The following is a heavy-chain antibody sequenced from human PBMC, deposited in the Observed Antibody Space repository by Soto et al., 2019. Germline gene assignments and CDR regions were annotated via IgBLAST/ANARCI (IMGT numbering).Heavy chain of an antibody. D-gene: IGHD3-16*01. CDR3: ASASSGGGLNDYCYYGMDV. CDR1: GGTFSSYA. CDR2: IIPILGIA. V-gene: IGHV1-69*10. J-gene: IGHJ6*02. Sequence: ASVKVSCKASGGTFSSYAISWVRQAPGQGLEWMGGIIPILGIANYAQKFQGRVTITADKATSTAYMELSSLRSEGTAVYYCASASSGGGLNDYCYYGMDVWGQGTTVTVSS.